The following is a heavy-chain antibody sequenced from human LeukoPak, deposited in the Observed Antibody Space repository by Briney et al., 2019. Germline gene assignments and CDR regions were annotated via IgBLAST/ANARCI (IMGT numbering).Heavy chain of an antibody. CDR1: GDSISSGSYY. CDR2: IYSSGST. CDR3: ARDSGPLTYYFDY. J-gene: IGHJ4*02. D-gene: IGHD1-14*01. V-gene: IGHV4-61*02. Sequence: SQTLSLTCTVSGDSISSGSYYWSWIRQPAGKGLEWIGRIYSSGSTDYNPSLKSRVTMSVDTSKNQFSLRLSSVTAADTAVYYCARDSGPLTYYFDYWGQGTLVTVSS.